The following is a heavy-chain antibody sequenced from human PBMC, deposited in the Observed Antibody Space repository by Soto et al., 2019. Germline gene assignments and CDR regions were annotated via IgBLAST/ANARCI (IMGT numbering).Heavy chain of an antibody. D-gene: IGHD3-16*01. CDR2: FSATGFST. CDR3: ARAPRTYDFPYYFDY. V-gene: IGHV3-23*01. Sequence: GGSLRLSCAASGFTFSTYAMGWVRQAPGKGLEWVSVFSATGFSTYNADSVKGRFTISRDNSKDTLYLEMSTLRAEDTAVYYCARAPRTYDFPYYFDYWGQGTLVTVSS. CDR1: GFTFSTYA. J-gene: IGHJ4*02.